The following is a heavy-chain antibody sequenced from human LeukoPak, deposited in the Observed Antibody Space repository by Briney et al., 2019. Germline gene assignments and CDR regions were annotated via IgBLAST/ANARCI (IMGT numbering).Heavy chain of an antibody. Sequence: GGSLRLSCAASGFTFSSYWMSWVRQAPGKGLVWVSHISTDARTITYADFVKGRFTISRDNAKNTLYLQMNSLRAEDTALYYCVRGQATAWGLDYWGQGTLVTVSS. J-gene: IGHJ4*02. CDR1: GFTFSSYW. V-gene: IGHV3-74*01. D-gene: IGHD6-13*01. CDR3: VRGQATAWGLDY. CDR2: ISTDARTI.